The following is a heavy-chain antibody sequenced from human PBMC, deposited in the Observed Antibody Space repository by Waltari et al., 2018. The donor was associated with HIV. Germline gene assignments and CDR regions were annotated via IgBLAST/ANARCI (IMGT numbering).Heavy chain of an antibody. CDR2: IIPIFGTA. J-gene: IGHJ4*02. D-gene: IGHD6-13*01. Sequence: QVQLVQSGAEVKKPGSSVKVSCKASGGTFSSYAISWVRQAPGQGLEWMGGIIPIFGTANYAQKFQGRVTITADESTSTAYMELSSLRSEDTAVYYCARGRLRPGIAAAGPPGDFDYWGQGTLVTVSS. CDR1: GGTFSSYA. V-gene: IGHV1-69*01. CDR3: ARGRLRPGIAAAGPPGDFDY.